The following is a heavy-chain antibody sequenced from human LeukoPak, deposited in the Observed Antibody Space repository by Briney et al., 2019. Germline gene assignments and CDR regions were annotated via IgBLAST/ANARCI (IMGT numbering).Heavy chain of an antibody. Sequence: GGSLRLSCAASGFTFSGYSMNWVRQAPGKGLEWVSSISSSSSYIYYADSVKGRFTISRDNAKNSLYLQMNSLRAEDTAVYYCARDLILWFGEFHAFDYWGQGTLVTVSS. CDR3: ARDLILWFGEFHAFDY. CDR1: GFTFSGYS. CDR2: ISSSSSYI. V-gene: IGHV3-21*01. J-gene: IGHJ4*02. D-gene: IGHD3-10*01.